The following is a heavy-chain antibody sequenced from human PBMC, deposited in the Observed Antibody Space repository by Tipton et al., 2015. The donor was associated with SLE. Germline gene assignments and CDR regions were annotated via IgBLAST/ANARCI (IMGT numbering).Heavy chain of an antibody. J-gene: IGHJ6*03. Sequence: TLSLTCTVSGGSISGGGCYWSWIRQSKGKGLEWIGSLYQSGSIHYNPSLENRVTISVDTSKIQFSLKRSSVTASDTAVYHCARRYDYVLASFRPWNYMDVWGKRPTVTVPS. CDR3: ARRYDYVLASFRPWNYMDV. CDR2: LYQSGSI. V-gene: IGHV4-30-2*06. CDR1: GGSISGGGCY. D-gene: IGHD3-16*02.